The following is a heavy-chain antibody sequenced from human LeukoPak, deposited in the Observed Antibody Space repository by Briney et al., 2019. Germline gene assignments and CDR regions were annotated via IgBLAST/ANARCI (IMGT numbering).Heavy chain of an antibody. CDR2: TYYRSKWSN. Sequence: SQTLSLTCAISGDSVSTNSVAWNWIRQSPSRGPEWLGRTYYRSKWSNDYAVSVKSRITINPDTSKNQFSLQLNSVTPDDTALYYCARGKYSGFDLWGQGTMVTVS. D-gene: IGHD2-15*01. V-gene: IGHV6-1*01. CDR3: ARGKYSGFDL. CDR1: GDSVSTNSVA. J-gene: IGHJ3*01.